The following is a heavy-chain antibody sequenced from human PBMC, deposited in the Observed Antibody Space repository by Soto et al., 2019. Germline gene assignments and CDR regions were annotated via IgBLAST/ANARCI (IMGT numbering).Heavy chain of an antibody. CDR2: IYYSGST. J-gene: IGHJ4*02. D-gene: IGHD3-10*01. CDR3: ARPPRGFPPDY. CDR1: GGSISSSSYY. V-gene: IGHV4-39*01. Sequence: SETLSLTCTVSGGSISSSSYYWGWIRQPPGKGLEWIGSIYYSGSTYYNPSLKSRVTISVDTSKNQFSLKLSSVTAADPAVYYCARPPRGFPPDYWGQGTLVTVSS.